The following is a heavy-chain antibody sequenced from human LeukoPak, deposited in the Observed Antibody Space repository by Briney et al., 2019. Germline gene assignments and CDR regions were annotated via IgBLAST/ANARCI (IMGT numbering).Heavy chain of an antibody. CDR3: ARVDYYDSSGMIDY. CDR1: GGSFSDYY. V-gene: IGHV4-34*01. Sequence: SETLSLTCAVYGGSFSDYYWSWIRQPPGKGLEWIGEINHSGSTNYNPSLKSRVTISVDRSKNQFSLKLSSVTAADTAVYYCARVDYYDSSGMIDYWGQGTLVTVSS. J-gene: IGHJ4*02. D-gene: IGHD3-22*01. CDR2: INHSGST.